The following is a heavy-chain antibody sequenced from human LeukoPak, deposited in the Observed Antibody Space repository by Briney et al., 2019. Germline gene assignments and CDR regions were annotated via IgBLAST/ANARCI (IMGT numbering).Heavy chain of an antibody. D-gene: IGHD6-6*01. J-gene: IGHJ4*02. CDR2: IRSKANSYAT. CDR1: GFTFSGSA. Sequence: GGSLRLSCAASGFTFSGSAMHWVRQASGKGLEWVGRIRSKANSYATAYAASVKGRFTISRDDSKNTAYLQMNSLKTEDTAVYYCCCIVTSSSSRNGDDYWGQGTLVTVSS. V-gene: IGHV3-73*01. CDR3: CCIVTSSSSRNGDDY.